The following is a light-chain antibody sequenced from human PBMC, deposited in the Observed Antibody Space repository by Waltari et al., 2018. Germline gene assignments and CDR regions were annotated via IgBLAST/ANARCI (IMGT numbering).Light chain of an antibody. V-gene: IGKV2-28*01. Sequence: DIVMTQSPLSLPVTPGEPASISCRSSQSLGHSNGYNYLDWYLQKPGQSPQLLIYLGFNRASGVPDRFSGSGSGTDFTLKISRVEAEDVGVYYCMQALQTPTFGQGTKVEIK. CDR3: MQALQTPT. J-gene: IGKJ1*01. CDR1: QSLGHSNGYNY. CDR2: LGF.